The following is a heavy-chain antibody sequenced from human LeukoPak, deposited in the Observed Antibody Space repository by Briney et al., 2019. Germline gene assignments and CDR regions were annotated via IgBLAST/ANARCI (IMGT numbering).Heavy chain of an antibody. CDR3: ARDNNMYSSSWYAPLYYYYYYMDV. V-gene: IGHV1-18*01. CDR2: ISAYNGNT. J-gene: IGHJ6*03. Sequence: ASVTVSCKASGYTFTSYGISWVRQAPGQGLAWMGWISAYNGNTNYAQKLQGRVTITTDTSTSTAYMELRSLRSDDTAVYYCARDNNMYSSSWYAPLYYYYYYMDVWGKGTTVTVSS. D-gene: IGHD6-13*01. CDR1: GYTFTSYG.